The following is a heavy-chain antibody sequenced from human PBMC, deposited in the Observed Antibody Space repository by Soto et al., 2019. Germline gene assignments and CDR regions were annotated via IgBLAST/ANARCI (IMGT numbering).Heavy chain of an antibody. Sequence: ASVKVSCKASGYTFTNYFINWVRQAPGQGLEWMGWISAYTGNTNYAQKLQGRVTMTTDTSTSTAYMELRSLRSDDTAVYYCARVRGDIVVVPAAIYGAYYYMYVWGKGTPVTVSS. CDR2: ISAYTGNT. CDR1: GYTFTNYF. D-gene: IGHD2-2*01. J-gene: IGHJ6*03. V-gene: IGHV1-18*01. CDR3: ARVRGDIVVVPAAIYGAYYYMYV.